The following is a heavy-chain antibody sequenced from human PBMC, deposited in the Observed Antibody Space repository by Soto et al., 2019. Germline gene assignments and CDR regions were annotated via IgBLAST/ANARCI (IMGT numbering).Heavy chain of an antibody. CDR2: IIPILGIA. V-gene: IGHV1-69*02. CDR1: GGTFSSYT. CDR3: ASNQDTAMPSDY. D-gene: IGHD5-18*01. Sequence: QVQLVQSGAEVKKPGSSVKVSCKASGGTFSSYTISWVRQAPGQGLEWMGRIIPILGIANYAQKFQGRVXIXAXXSTSTAYMELSSLRSEDTAVYYCASNQDTAMPSDYWGQGTLVTVSS. J-gene: IGHJ4*02.